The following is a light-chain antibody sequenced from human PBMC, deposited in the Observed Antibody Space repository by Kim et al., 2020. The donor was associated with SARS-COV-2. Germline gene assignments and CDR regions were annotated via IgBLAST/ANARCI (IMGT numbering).Light chain of an antibody. CDR2: AAS. J-gene: IGKJ1*01. CDR1: QGISSY. Sequence: ASPVVISTITCRASQGISSYLAWYQQKPVKAPKLLIYAASTLQSGVPSRFSGSGSGTDFTLTISCLQSEDFATYYCQQYYSYPRTFGQGTKVDIK. V-gene: IGKV1-8*01. CDR3: QQYYSYPRT.